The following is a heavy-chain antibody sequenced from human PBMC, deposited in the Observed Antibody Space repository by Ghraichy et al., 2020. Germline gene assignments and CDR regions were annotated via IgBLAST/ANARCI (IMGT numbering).Heavy chain of an antibody. Sequence: LNISCAASGFTFSDYYMTWIRQAPGKGLEWVSYISRSGVTIYYADSVKGRFTISRDNAKNSLSLHMDSLRAEDTAMYYCARQNDDGNFDYWGQGTLVTVSS. CDR2: ISRSGVTI. CDR1: GFTFSDYY. V-gene: IGHV3-11*01. CDR3: ARQNDDGNFDY. J-gene: IGHJ4*02. D-gene: IGHD4/OR15-4a*01.